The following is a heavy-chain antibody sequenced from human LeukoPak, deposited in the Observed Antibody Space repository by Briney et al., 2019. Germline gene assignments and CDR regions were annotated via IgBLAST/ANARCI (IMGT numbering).Heavy chain of an antibody. CDR3: ARGARGSGTASDY. CDR2: IKKDGKEN. Sequence: PGGSLRLSCAASGLTLSSYWMSWVRQAPGKGLEWVAYIKKDGKENDYVDSVKGRFTISRDNRKNSLFLQMNSLRVEDTAVYYCARGARGSGTASDYWGQGTLVTVSS. V-gene: IGHV3-7*01. D-gene: IGHD3-10*01. J-gene: IGHJ4*02. CDR1: GLTLSSYW.